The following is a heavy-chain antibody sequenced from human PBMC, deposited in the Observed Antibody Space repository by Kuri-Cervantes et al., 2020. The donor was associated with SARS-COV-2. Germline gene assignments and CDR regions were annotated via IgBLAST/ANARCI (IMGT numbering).Heavy chain of an antibody. J-gene: IGHJ4*02. CDR2: ISWNSGSI. Sequence: SLKISCAASGFTFDDYAMHWVRQAPGKGLEWVPGISWNSGSIGYADSVKGRFTISRDNAKNSLYLQMNSLRAEDTAVYYCARGKTYYDILTGPTPPDYWGQGTLVTVSS. D-gene: IGHD3-9*01. V-gene: IGHV3-9*01. CDR3: ARGKTYYDILTGPTPPDY. CDR1: GFTFDDYA.